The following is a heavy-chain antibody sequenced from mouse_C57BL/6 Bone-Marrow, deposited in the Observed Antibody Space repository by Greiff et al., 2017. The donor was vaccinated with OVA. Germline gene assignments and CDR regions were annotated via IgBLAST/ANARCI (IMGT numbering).Heavy chain of an antibody. CDR3: SRYDGYYVEDFDY. J-gene: IGHJ2*01. CDR2: IYPRSGST. D-gene: IGHD2-3*01. Sequence: QVQLQQPGAELVRPGASVKLSCKASGYTFTSYWISWVKQRPGQGLEWIGEIYPRSGSTNYNEKFKGKATLTADKSSSTAYMELRSLTSEDSAVYFCSRYDGYYVEDFDYWGQGTTLTVSA. V-gene: IGHV1-81*01. CDR1: GYTFTSYW.